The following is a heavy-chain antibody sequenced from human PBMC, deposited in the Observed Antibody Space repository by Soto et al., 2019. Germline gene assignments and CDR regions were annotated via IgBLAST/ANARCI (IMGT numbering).Heavy chain of an antibody. CDR2: IPGSGDNT. V-gene: IGHV3-23*01. D-gene: IGHD6-19*01. J-gene: IGHJ4*02. CDR3: AKETAVGGQPLFDY. Sequence: GGSLRLSCAASGFTFSRYAMSWVRQAPEKGLEWVSGIPGSGDNTYYADSVKGRFTISRDNSKNTLYLQMNSLRAEDTAVYHCAKETAVGGQPLFDYWGQGALVTVSS. CDR1: GFTFSRYA.